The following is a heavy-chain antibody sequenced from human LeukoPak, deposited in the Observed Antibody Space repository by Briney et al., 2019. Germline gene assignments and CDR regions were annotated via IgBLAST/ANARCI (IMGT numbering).Heavy chain of an antibody. J-gene: IGHJ4*02. Sequence: GGSLRLSCAASGFTFSSYSMNWVRQAPGKGLEWVSSISSSSSYIYYADSVKGRFTISRDNAKNSLYLQMNSLRAEDTAVYYCASLLPVYGGIFDYWGQGTLVTVSS. V-gene: IGHV3-21*01. CDR1: GFTFSSYS. CDR3: ASLLPVYGGIFDY. CDR2: ISSSSSYI. D-gene: IGHD4-23*01.